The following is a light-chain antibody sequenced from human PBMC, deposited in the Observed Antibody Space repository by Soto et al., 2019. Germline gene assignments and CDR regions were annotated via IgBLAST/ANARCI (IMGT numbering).Light chain of an antibody. J-gene: IGKJ1*01. Sequence: AIQRTQSPSSLSASVGDRVTITCRASQDIRGDLGWYQHIQGKAPQLLIYYAATLQSGVPPRFSGRGSGTEFSITISSLQPDHFAPYYCLQYYTFPRTVGQGTKV. CDR1: QDIRGD. CDR3: LQYYTFPRT. V-gene: IGKV1-6*01. CDR2: YAA.